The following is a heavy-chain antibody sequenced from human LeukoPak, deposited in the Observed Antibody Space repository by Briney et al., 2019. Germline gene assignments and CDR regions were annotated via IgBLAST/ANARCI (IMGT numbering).Heavy chain of an antibody. J-gene: IGHJ6*02. CDR1: GFTFSTYP. Sequence: QAGGSLRLSCAASGFTFSTYPMIWVRQATGKGLDSFASISGSGGTTYYTDSVKGRFTISRDNFKNTVYLQMNSLRAEDTAVYYCAKVMSTTVSYWYGMDAWGQGTTVTVSS. D-gene: IGHD5/OR15-5a*01. CDR3: AKVMSTTVSYWYGMDA. V-gene: IGHV3-23*01. CDR2: ISGSGGTT.